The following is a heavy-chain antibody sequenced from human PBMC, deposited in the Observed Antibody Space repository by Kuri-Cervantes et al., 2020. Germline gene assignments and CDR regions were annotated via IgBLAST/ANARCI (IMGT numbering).Heavy chain of an antibody. D-gene: IGHD4-17*01. J-gene: IGHJ5*02. Sequence: ASVKVSCKASGYTFTSYGISWVRQAPGQGLEWMGWISAYNGNTNYAQKLQGRVIMTTDTSTSTAYMELRSLRSDDTAVYYCARGGRGDYEETPNWFDPWGQGTLVTVSS. V-gene: IGHV1-18*01. CDR2: ISAYNGNT. CDR1: GYTFTSYG. CDR3: ARGGRGDYEETPNWFDP.